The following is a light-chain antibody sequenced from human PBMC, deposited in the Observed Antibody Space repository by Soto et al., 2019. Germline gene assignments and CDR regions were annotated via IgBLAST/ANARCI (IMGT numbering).Light chain of an antibody. J-gene: IGKJ1*01. Sequence: EMVLTQSPGTLSLSPGERATLSCRASQSVSSSYLAWYQQKPGQAPRLLIYGASSRATGIPDRFSGSGSGTDFTLTISRLEPEDFAVYYCQQYGSSRTFGQGTNVEIK. CDR2: GAS. CDR1: QSVSSSY. V-gene: IGKV3-20*01. CDR3: QQYGSSRT.